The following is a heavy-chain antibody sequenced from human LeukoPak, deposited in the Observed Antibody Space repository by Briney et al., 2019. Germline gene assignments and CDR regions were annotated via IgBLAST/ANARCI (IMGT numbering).Heavy chain of an antibody. J-gene: IGHJ5*02. CDR1: GFTFSSYS. Sequence: PGGSLRLSCAASGFTFSSYSMNWVRQAPGKGLEWVSSISSSSSYIYYADSVKGRFTISRDNAKNSLYLQMNSLRAEDTAVYYCAIADPHVDSKNWFDPWGQGTLVTVSS. D-gene: IGHD3/OR15-3a*01. V-gene: IGHV3-21*01. CDR2: ISSSSSYI. CDR3: AIADPHVDSKNWFDP.